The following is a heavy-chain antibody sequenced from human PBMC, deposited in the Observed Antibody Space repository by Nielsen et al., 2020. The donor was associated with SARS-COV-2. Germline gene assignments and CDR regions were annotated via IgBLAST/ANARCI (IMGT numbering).Heavy chain of an antibody. CDR3: ARELSANVKYSSSWYVFDY. Sequence: GGSLRLSCAASGFTFSSYSMNWVRQAPGKGLEWVSSISSSSSYIYYADSVKGRFTISRDNAKNSLYLQMNSLRAEDTAVYYCARELSANVKYSSSWYVFDYWGQGTLVTSPQ. D-gene: IGHD6-13*01. CDR1: GFTFSSYS. V-gene: IGHV3-21*01. J-gene: IGHJ4*02. CDR2: ISSSSSYI.